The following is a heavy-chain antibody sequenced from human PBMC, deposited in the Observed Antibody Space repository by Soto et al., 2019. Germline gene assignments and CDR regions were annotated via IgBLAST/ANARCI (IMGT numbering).Heavy chain of an antibody. Sequence: GGSLRLSCAASGFTFSSYAMSWVRQAPGKGLEWVSAISGSGGSTYYADSVKGRFTISRDNSKNTLYLQMNSLRAEDTAVYYCAKDLRQQLVSYYYYYGMDVWGQGTTVTVSS. D-gene: IGHD6-13*01. CDR3: AKDLRQQLVSYYYYYGMDV. J-gene: IGHJ6*02. CDR1: GFTFSSYA. CDR2: ISGSGGST. V-gene: IGHV3-23*01.